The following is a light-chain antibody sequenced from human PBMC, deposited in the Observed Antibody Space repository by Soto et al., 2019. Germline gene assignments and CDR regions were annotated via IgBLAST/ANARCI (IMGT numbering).Light chain of an antibody. Sequence: SYELTQPPSVSVAPGKTARIICGGNNIGSKSVHWYQQKPGQAPVLVIYYDSDRPSGIPERFSGSNSGNTATLTISRVEAGDEADYSCQVWDSSSDHVVFGGGTKVTVL. CDR2: YDS. CDR3: QVWDSSSDHVV. J-gene: IGLJ2*01. V-gene: IGLV3-21*04. CDR1: NIGSKS.